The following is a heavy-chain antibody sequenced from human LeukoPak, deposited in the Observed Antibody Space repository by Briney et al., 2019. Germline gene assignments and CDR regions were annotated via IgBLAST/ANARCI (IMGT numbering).Heavy chain of an antibody. J-gene: IGHJ4*02. Sequence: PGGSLRLSCAASGFAFSTYAMSWVRQAPGKGLEWVSSITGSGDSTYYTDSVKGQFTISRDNSKNTMYLQMNSLRAEDTAVYYCARAGYTSAWYYFEKWGQGTLVTVSS. CDR3: ARAGYTSAWYYFEK. D-gene: IGHD6-13*01. V-gene: IGHV3-23*01. CDR2: ITGSGDST. CDR1: GFAFSTYA.